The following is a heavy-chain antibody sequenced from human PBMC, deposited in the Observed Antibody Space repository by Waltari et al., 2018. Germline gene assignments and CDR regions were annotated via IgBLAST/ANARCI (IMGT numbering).Heavy chain of an antibody. CDR3: ARLRQPASYYYGMDV. J-gene: IGHJ6*02. CDR2: IDPGDSDT. D-gene: IGHD1-1*01. V-gene: IGHV5-51*01. Sequence: EVQLVQSGAEVKKSGESLKISCKSSGYSFGSFYIAGVRQMPGKGLEWMGSIDPGDSDTRYSPSFQGQVTISVDRSINTAYLQWGSLKATDTAMYYCARLRQPASYYYGMDVWGQGTTITVSS. CDR1: GYSFGSFY.